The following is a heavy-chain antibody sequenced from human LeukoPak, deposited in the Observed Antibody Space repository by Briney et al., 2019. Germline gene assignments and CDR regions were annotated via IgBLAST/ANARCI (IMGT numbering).Heavy chain of an antibody. J-gene: IGHJ4*02. Sequence: SQTLSLTCAISGDSVYSNNGAWNWIRRSPSRGLGWLGRTYYRSKWYNDYAESMKGRLTISPDTSKNQFSLQLNSVTPEDTAVYCARDVGTSGWYTFDYWGQGTLVTVSS. V-gene: IGHV6-1*01. D-gene: IGHD6-19*01. CDR2: TYYRSKWYN. CDR3: ARDVGTSGWYTFDY. CDR1: GDSVYSNNGA.